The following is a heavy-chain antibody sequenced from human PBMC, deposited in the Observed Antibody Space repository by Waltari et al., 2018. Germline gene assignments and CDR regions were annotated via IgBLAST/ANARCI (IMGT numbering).Heavy chain of an antibody. CDR3: TRVGSLEQTEIDY. CDR1: GFTFGDYA. J-gene: IGHJ4*02. CDR2: IISKAYGVTT. V-gene: IGHV3-49*04. Sequence: EVQLVESGGGLVQPGRSLRLSCTASGFTFGDYAMSWVRQAPGKGLEWVGFIISKAYGVTTEYAASVKGRFTISRDDSKSIAYLQMNSLKTEDTAVYYCTRVGSLEQTEIDYWGQGTLVTVSS. D-gene: IGHD1-1*01.